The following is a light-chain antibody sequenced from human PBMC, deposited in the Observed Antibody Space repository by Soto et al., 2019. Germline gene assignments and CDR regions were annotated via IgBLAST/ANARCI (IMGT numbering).Light chain of an antibody. J-gene: IGKJ1*01. V-gene: IGKV1-5*03. Sequence: DLQMTQSPSTLSGSLGDSVTITCRASQTISSWLAWYQQKTGKAPKLLIYKESTLKSGVPSRLSGSGSGTDLTLTISRLEPEDFAVYYCQKRSNWPRTFGQGTKVDI. CDR1: QTISSW. CDR3: QKRSNWPRT. CDR2: KES.